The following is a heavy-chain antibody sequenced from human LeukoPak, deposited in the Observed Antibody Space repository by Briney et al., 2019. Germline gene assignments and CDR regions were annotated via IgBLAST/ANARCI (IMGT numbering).Heavy chain of an antibody. CDR1: GGSISSSSYY. Sequence: MPSETLSLTCTVSGGSISSSSYYWGWIRQPPGKGLEWIGSIYYSGNTYYNPSLKSRVTISVDTSKNQFSLKLSSVTAADTAVYYCARRAILEWLSFDPWGQGTLVTVSS. J-gene: IGHJ5*02. V-gene: IGHV4-39*01. CDR3: ARRAILEWLSFDP. D-gene: IGHD3-3*01. CDR2: IYYSGNT.